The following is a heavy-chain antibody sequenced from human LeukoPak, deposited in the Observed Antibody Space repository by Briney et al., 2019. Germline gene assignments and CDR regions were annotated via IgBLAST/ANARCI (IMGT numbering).Heavy chain of an antibody. Sequence: PGGSLRLSCAASGFTFSSYWMSWVRQAPGKGLEWVANIKQDGSEKYYVDSVKGRFTISRDNAKNSLYLQMNSLRAADTAVYYCARDRWQWLVYNWFDPWGQGTLVTVSS. V-gene: IGHV3-7*01. CDR1: GFTFSSYW. D-gene: IGHD6-19*01. J-gene: IGHJ5*02. CDR2: IKQDGSEK. CDR3: ARDRWQWLVYNWFDP.